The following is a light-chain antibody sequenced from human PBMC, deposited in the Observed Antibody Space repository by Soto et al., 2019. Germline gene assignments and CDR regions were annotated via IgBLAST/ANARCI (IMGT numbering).Light chain of an antibody. J-gene: IGLJ1*01. V-gene: IGLV2-8*01. CDR1: SSDVGGFNY. CDR3: SSYSLTKLLV. Sequence: QSLLTQPPSASGSPGQSVTISCTGTSSDVGGFNYVSWYQQHPGKAPKVIIYEVSRRPSGVPDRFSGSKSGSTASLTVSGLQAEDEADYYCSSYSLTKLLVLGTGTKVTVL. CDR2: EVS.